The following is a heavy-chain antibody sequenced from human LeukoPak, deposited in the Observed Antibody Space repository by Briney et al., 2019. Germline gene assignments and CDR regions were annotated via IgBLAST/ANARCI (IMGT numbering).Heavy chain of an antibody. D-gene: IGHD3-3*01. V-gene: IGHV3-15*07. CDR2: IRGKTDGGTT. J-gene: IGHJ3*02. Sequence: GGSLRLSCAASGFTFSNAWMHWVRDAPGRGLEWVGRIRGKTDGGTTDYAAPVKGRFTISIDDSKITLYLQMNSLKTEDTAVYYCTSGQYYDFWSGYYYDAFDIWGQGTMVTVSS. CDR3: TSGQYYDFWSGYYYDAFDI. CDR1: GFTFSNAW.